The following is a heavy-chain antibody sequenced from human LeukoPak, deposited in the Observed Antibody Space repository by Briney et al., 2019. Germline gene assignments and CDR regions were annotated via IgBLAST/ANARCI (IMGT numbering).Heavy chain of an antibody. Sequence: GGSLRLSCAASGFTFSSYSMNWVRQAPGKGLEWVSSISSSSSYIYYADSVKGRFTISRDNSKNTVYLQMNSLRAEDTAVYYCARGMRGDYGDSEASDYWGQGTLVTVSS. CDR3: ARGMRGDYGDSEASDY. CDR1: GFTFSSYS. CDR2: ISSSSSYI. V-gene: IGHV3-21*04. D-gene: IGHD4-17*01. J-gene: IGHJ4*02.